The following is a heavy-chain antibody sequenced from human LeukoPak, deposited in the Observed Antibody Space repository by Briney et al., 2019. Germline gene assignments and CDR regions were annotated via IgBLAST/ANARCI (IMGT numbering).Heavy chain of an antibody. D-gene: IGHD3-9*01. J-gene: IGHJ4*02. CDR2: MNPNSGNI. CDR3: ARGRRLVRATLYYFDY. V-gene: IGHV1-8*01. Sequence: ASVKVSCKASGYTFTSYDINWVRQATGQGLEWMGWMNPNSGNIGYAQKFQGRVTMTRNTSISTAYMELSSLRSEDTAVYYCARGRRLVRATLYYFDYWGQGTLVTVSS. CDR1: GYTFTSYD.